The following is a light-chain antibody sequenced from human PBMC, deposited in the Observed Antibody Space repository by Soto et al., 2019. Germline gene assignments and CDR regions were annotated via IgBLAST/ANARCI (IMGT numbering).Light chain of an antibody. CDR3: QSYDSTVV. CDR2: EDN. J-gene: IGLJ2*01. Sequence: NFMLTQPHSVSESPGKTVTISCTRSSGSIASNYVQWYQQRPGSAPTTVIYEDNQRPSGVPDRFSGSIDSSSNSASLTISGLKTEDEADYYRQSYDSTVVFGGGTKLTVL. CDR1: SGSIASNY. V-gene: IGLV6-57*04.